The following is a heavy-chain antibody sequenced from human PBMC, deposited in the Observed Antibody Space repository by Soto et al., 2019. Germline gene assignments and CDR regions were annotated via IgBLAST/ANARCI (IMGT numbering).Heavy chain of an antibody. CDR1: GFTFSNAW. J-gene: IGHJ4*02. CDR2: IKSKTDGGTT. D-gene: IGHD6-6*01. Sequence: GGSLRLSCAASGFTFSNAWMSWVRQAPGKGLEWVGRIKSKTDGGTTDYAAPVKGRFTISRDDSKNTLYLQMNSLKTEDTAVYYCTTGDSSSRTFPYWGQGTPVTVSS. CDR3: TTGDSSSRTFPY. V-gene: IGHV3-15*01.